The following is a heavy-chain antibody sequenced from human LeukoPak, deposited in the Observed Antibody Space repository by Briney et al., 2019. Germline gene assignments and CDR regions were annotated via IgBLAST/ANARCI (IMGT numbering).Heavy chain of an antibody. Sequence: GGSLRLSCTASGFTFSNYWMHWVRQAPGKGLMWVSRIKSDGTSTTYADSVKGRFTISGDNAKNTLFLQMTGLRVEDTAMYYCTRPDWATGSYDEFWGQGTRVTVSS. CDR1: GFTFSNYW. D-gene: IGHD1-26*01. J-gene: IGHJ4*02. V-gene: IGHV3-74*03. CDR2: IKSDGTST. CDR3: TRPDWATGSYDEF.